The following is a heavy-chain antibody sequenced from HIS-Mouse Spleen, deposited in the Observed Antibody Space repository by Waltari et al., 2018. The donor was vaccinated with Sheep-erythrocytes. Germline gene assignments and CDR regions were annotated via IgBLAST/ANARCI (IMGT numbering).Heavy chain of an antibody. Sequence: QVQLQESGPGLVKPSQTLSLTCTVSGGSISSGGYYWSWIRQHPGKGLEWIGYIYYSGSTYSNPSLKSRVTISVDTSKNQFSLKLSSVTAADTAVYYCARAEIVATITGAFDIWGQGTMVTVSS. CDR3: ARAEIVATITGAFDI. D-gene: IGHD5-12*01. CDR2: IYYSGST. CDR1: GGSISSGGYY. V-gene: IGHV4-31*03. J-gene: IGHJ3*02.